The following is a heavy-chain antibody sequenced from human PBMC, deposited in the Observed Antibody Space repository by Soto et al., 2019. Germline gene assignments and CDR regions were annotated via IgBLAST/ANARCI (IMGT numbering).Heavy chain of an antibody. J-gene: IGHJ5*02. CDR2: LNTYNGNT. D-gene: IGHD6-6*01. V-gene: IGHV1-18*01. CDR1: GYTFNSYG. CDR3: ARDVLYRNSGDRRFDP. Sequence: QVQLVQSGGEVKKPGASVRVSCKASGYTFNSYGISWVRQAPGQGLEWMGWLNTYNGNTNYAQKFQGRVSMTTDTSTRKAYLELRSLESDDTAVYYCARDVLYRNSGDRRFDPWGQGTLVTVSS.